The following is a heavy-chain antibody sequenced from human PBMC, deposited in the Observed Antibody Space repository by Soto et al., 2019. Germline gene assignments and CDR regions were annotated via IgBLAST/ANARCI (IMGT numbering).Heavy chain of an antibody. D-gene: IGHD2-15*01. Sequence: QVQLVQSGAEVKKPGASVKVSCKASGYTFTSYGISWVRQAPGQGLEWMGWISAYNGNTNYAQKLQGRVTMTTDTSTSTAHMELRSLRSDDTAVYYCARTLGYCSGGSCQPDYWGQGTLVTVSS. CDR2: ISAYNGNT. CDR1: GYTFTSYG. CDR3: ARTLGYCSGGSCQPDY. V-gene: IGHV1-18*01. J-gene: IGHJ4*02.